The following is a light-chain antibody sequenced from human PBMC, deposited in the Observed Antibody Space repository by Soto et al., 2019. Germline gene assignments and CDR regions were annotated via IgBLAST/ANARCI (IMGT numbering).Light chain of an antibody. CDR1: QSVSSK. CDR2: GAS. J-gene: IGKJ1*01. Sequence: EIVLTQSPGTLSLSPGERATLSCRASQSVSSKLAWYQQKPGQAPRLLFYGASTGATGIPARFSGSGSETDFTLTISSLESEDFAVYYCQQHNNWPGTFGQGTKVEIK. CDR3: QQHNNWPGT. V-gene: IGKV3-15*01.